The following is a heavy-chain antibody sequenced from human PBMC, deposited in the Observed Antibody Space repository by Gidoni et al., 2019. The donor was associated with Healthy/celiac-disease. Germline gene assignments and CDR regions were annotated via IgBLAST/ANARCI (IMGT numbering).Heavy chain of an antibody. CDR2: INHSGST. J-gene: IGHJ3*02. V-gene: IGHV4-34*01. CDR3: ARGRRRVVVLRGAFDI. Sequence: QVQLQQWCAGLLKPSETLSLTCAVYGRFFSGYYWSWIRQPPGKGLEWIGEINHSGSTNYNPSLKSRVTISVDTSKNQFSLKLSSVTAADTAVYYCARGRRRVVVLRGAFDIWGQGTMVTVSS. CDR1: GRFFSGYY. D-gene: IGHD3-22*01.